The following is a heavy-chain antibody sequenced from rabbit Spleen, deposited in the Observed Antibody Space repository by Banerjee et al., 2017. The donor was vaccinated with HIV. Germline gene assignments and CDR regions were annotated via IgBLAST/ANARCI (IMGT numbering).Heavy chain of an antibody. CDR2: IDSGSSGFT. J-gene: IGHJ6*01. CDR3: ARDTSSSFSSYGMDL. D-gene: IGHD1-1*01. V-gene: IGHV1S45*01. Sequence: QEQLVESGGGLVQPEGSLTLTCMSSGVSFSDNSYMCWVRQAPGKGLEWIACIDSGSSGFTYFASWAKGRFTISKTSSTTVTLQMTSLTAADTATYFCARDTSSSFSSYGMDLWGPGTLVTVS. CDR1: GVSFSDNSY.